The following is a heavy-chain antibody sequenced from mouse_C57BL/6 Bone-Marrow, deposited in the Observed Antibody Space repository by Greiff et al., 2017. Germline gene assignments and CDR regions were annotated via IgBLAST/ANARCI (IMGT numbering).Heavy chain of an antibody. J-gene: IGHJ1*03. CDR3: AREVSKGSYWYFDV. D-gene: IGHD2-5*01. CDR2: INPNYGTT. Sequence: EVKLVESGPELVKPGASVKISCKASGYSFTDYNMNWVKQSNGKSLEWIGVINPNYGTTSYNQKFKGKATLTVDQSSSTAYMQLNSLTSEDSAVYYCAREVSKGSYWYFDVWGTGTTVTVSS. V-gene: IGHV1-39*01. CDR1: GYSFTDYN.